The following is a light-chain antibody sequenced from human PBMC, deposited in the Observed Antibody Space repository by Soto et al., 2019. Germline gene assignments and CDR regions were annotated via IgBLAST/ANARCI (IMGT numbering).Light chain of an antibody. CDR3: QQYNGFSRT. CDR1: QTISSW. J-gene: IGKJ1*01. CDR2: KAS. V-gene: IGKV1-5*03. Sequence: DIQMTQSPSTLSGSVGDRVTITCRASQTISSWLAWYQQKPGKAPKILIYKASTLKSGVPSRFSGSGSGTELTLTISRLQPDDFATYYCQQYNGFSRTCGQGTKVDIK.